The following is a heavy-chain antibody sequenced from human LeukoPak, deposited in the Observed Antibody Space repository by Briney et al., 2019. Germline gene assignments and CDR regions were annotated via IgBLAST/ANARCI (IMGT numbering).Heavy chain of an antibody. CDR1: GGSISSGSYY. CDR3: ASTPRSGSYLFFDY. V-gene: IGHV4-39*07. CDR2: INHSGST. J-gene: IGHJ4*02. D-gene: IGHD3-10*01. Sequence: SQTLSLTCTVSGGSISSGSYYWSWIRQPPGKGLEWIGEINHSGSTNYNPSLKSRVTISVDTSKNQFSLKLSSATAADTAVYYCASTPRSGSYLFFDYWGQGTLVTVSS.